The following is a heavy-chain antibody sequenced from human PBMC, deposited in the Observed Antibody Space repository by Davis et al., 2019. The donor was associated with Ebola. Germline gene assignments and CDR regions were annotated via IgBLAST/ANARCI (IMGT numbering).Heavy chain of an antibody. Sequence: PSETLSLTCSVSGYSISSGYYWVWIRQAAGKGLEWIGRVHTGEDGNYNPSLKSRVTMSVDTSKKQFSLKLQSVTAADTAVYYCARGGQAAAANLDLWGQGILVIVSS. CDR1: GYSISSGYY. V-gene: IGHV4-4*07. CDR2: VHTGEDG. CDR3: ARGGQAAAANLDL. D-gene: IGHD6-13*01. J-gene: IGHJ4*02.